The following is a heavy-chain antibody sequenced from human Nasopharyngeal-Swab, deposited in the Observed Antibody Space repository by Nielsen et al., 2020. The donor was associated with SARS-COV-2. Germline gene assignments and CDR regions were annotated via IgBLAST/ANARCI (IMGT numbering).Heavy chain of an antibody. J-gene: IGHJ3*02. CDR1: GYRFISYW. D-gene: IGHD3-22*01. V-gene: IGHV5-51*01. CDR2: IYPGDSDT. CDR3: ARTAIEGGYYRGDAFDI. Sequence: GESLKISCKGSGYRFISYWIGWVRQMPWKGLEWMGIIYPGDSDTRYSPSFQGQVTISADKSINTAYLQWSSLKASDTAMYYCARTAIEGGYYRGDAFDIWGQGTMVTVSS.